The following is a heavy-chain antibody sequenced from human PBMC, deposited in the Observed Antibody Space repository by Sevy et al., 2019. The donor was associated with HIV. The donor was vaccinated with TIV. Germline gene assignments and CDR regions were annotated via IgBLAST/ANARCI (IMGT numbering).Heavy chain of an antibody. J-gene: IGHJ4*02. CDR2: IWYDGTNK. D-gene: IGHD6-19*01. Sequence: GGSLRLSCAASGFTYSSYGMHWVRQAPGKGLEWVAVIWYDGTNKEYADSVKGRFTISRDNFKNTLYLQVNSLRAEDTAVYYCARESIAVAGIGYYFDYWGQGTLVTVSS. CDR3: ARESIAVAGIGYYFDY. CDR1: GFTYSSYG. V-gene: IGHV3-33*01.